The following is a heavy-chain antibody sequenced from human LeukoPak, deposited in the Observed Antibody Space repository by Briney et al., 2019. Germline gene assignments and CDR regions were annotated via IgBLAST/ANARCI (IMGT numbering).Heavy chain of an antibody. J-gene: IGHJ6*03. V-gene: IGHV4-4*09. CDR3: ARHFPYCGGDCPYYYMDV. Sequence: SETLSLTCSVSGASISSDYWSWIRQPPGKGLEWIGNIYSSETTKYNPSLRSRATISGDTSKNQFSLKLSSVTATDTAVYYCARHFPYCGGDCPYYYMDVWGKGTTVTVSS. CDR1: GASISSDY. D-gene: IGHD2-21*02. CDR2: IYSSETT.